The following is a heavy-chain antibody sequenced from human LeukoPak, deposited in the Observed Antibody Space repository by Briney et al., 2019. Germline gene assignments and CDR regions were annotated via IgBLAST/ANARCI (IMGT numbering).Heavy chain of an antibody. CDR1: GGTFSSYA. Sequence: ASVTVSCKASGGTFSSYAISWVRQAPGQGLEWMGRIIPILGIANYAQKFQGRVTITADKSTSTAYMELSSLRSEDTAVYYCARDSHTATVIIPAGYWGQGTLVTVSS. D-gene: IGHD5-18*01. V-gene: IGHV1-69*04. CDR3: ARDSHTATVIIPAGY. J-gene: IGHJ4*02. CDR2: IIPILGIA.